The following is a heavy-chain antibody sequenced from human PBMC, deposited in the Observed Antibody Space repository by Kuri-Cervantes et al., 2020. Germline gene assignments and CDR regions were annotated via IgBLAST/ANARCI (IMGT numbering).Heavy chain of an antibody. CDR2: IYYNGST. Sequence: CTVPGGPIRSSSYYWGWIRQPPGKGLGWSGSIYYNGSTYYKPSLKSRVTISVDTSKYQFSLKLSSVTAADTAVYYCAREEYYDSSGYSLPLHSWFDPWGQGTLVTVSS. CDR1: GGPIRSSSYY. J-gene: IGHJ5*02. V-gene: IGHV4-39*02. D-gene: IGHD3-22*01. CDR3: AREEYYDSSGYSLPLHSWFDP.